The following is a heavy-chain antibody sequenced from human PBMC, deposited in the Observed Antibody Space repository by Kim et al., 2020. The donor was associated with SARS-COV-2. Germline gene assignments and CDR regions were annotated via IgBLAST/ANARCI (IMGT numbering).Heavy chain of an antibody. J-gene: IGHJ3*02. Sequence: SETLSLTCTVSGGSISSSSYYWGWIRQPPGKGLEWIGSIYYSGSTYYNPSLKSRVTISVDTSKNQFSLKLSSVTAADTAVYYCARHRGGRGYSSGRFADAFDIWGQGTMVTVSS. CDR2: IYYSGST. V-gene: IGHV4-39*01. CDR3: ARHRGGRGYSSGRFADAFDI. D-gene: IGHD6-19*01. CDR1: GGSISSSSYY.